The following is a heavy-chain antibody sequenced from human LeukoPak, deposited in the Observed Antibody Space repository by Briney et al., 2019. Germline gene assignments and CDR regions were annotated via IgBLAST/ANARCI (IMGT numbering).Heavy chain of an antibody. CDR2: ISGSADST. CDR1: GFTISRYG. D-gene: IGHD2-8*01. V-gene: IGHV3-23*01. J-gene: IGHJ4*02. Sequence: PGGSLRLSCTASGFTISRYGMSWVRQAPGKGLEWVSAISGSADSTYYADSVKGRFTISGDSSKNTLYLQMDSLRAEDTAIYYCAKDSPVCTYWGQGTLVTVSS. CDR3: AKDSPVCTY.